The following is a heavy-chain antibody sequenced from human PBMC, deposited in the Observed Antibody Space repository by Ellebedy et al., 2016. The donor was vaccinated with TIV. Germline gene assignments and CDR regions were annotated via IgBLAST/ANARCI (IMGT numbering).Heavy chain of an antibody. D-gene: IGHD2-2*02. CDR3: ARERLYQPLLYPADYYGMDV. Sequence: AASVKVSCKASGYTFTGYYMHWVRQAPGQGLEWMGWINPNSGGTNYAQKFQGWVTMTRDTSISTAYMELSRLRSDDTAVYYCARERLYQPLLYPADYYGMDVWGQGTTVTVSS. J-gene: IGHJ6*02. V-gene: IGHV1-2*04. CDR2: INPNSGGT. CDR1: GYTFTGYY.